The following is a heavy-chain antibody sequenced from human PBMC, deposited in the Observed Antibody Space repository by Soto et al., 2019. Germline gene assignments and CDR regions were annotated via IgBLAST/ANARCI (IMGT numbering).Heavy chain of an antibody. CDR1: GYTFTSYA. J-gene: IGHJ5*02. CDR3: ARSPIAALNWFDP. CDR2: INAGNGNT. V-gene: IGHV1-3*05. D-gene: IGHD6-13*01. Sequence: QVQLVQSGAEEKKPGASVKVSCKASGYTFTSYAMHWVRRAPGQRLEWMGWINAGNGNTKYSQKFQGRVTITRDTSASTAYMELSSLRSEDTAVYYCARSPIAALNWFDPWGQGTLVTVSS.